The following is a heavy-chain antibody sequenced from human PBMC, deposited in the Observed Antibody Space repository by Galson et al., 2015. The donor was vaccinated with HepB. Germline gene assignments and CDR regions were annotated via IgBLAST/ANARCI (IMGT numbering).Heavy chain of an antibody. V-gene: IGHV1-18*04. CDR2: ISAYNGNT. CDR1: GYTFTSYG. J-gene: IGHJ5*02. CDR3: ARVGTIFGVVTGKNWFDP. Sequence: SVKVSCKASGYTFTSYGISWVRQAPGQGLEWMGWISAYNGNTNYAQKLQGRVTMTTDTSTSTAYMELRSLRSDDTAVYYCARVGTIFGVVTGKNWFDPWGQGTLVTVSS. D-gene: IGHD3-3*01.